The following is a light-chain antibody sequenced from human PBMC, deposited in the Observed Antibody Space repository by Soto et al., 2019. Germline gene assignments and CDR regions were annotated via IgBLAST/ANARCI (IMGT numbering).Light chain of an antibody. CDR2: TAS. V-gene: IGKV1-9*01. J-gene: IGKJ5*01. CDR1: QVIGNS. CDR3: QQLDGYPVT. Sequence: DIQLTQSPSFLSASIGDRVTITCRASQVIGNSLAWYQQKPGKAPKLLIYTASTLQSGVPSRFSGSGSGTEFSLTIGSLQPEDFAAYYCQQLDGYPVTFGQGTRLDIK.